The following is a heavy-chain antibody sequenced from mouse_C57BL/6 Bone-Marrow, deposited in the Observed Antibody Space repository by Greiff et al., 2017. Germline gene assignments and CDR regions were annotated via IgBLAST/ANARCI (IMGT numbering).Heavy chain of an antibody. Sequence: QVQLQQSGAELARPGASVKMSCKASGYTFTSYTMHWVKQRPGQGLEWIGYINPSSGYTKYNQKFKDKATLTADKSSSTAYMQLSSLTSEDSAVYYCATHYYYGSSHWYFDVWGTGTTVTVSS. J-gene: IGHJ1*03. V-gene: IGHV1-4*01. CDR1: GYTFTSYT. CDR2: INPSSGYT. D-gene: IGHD1-1*01. CDR3: ATHYYYGSSHWYFDV.